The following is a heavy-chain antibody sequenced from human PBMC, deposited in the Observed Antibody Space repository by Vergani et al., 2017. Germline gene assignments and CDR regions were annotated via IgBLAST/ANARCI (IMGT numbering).Heavy chain of an antibody. V-gene: IGHV1-2*02. Sequence: QVQLVQSGAEVKKPGASVKVSCKASGYTFTGYYMHWVRQAPGQGLEWMGWINPNSDGTNYAQKFQGRVTMTRDTSTSTVYMELSSLRSEDTAVYYCARSPSYYDSSGYRRTDAFDIWGQGTMVTVSS. J-gene: IGHJ3*02. CDR2: INPNSDGT. CDR3: ARSPSYYDSSGYRRTDAFDI. D-gene: IGHD3-22*01. CDR1: GYTFTGYY.